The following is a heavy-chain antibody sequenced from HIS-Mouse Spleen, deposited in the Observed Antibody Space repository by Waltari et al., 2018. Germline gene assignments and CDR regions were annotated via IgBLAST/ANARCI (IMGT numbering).Heavy chain of an antibody. D-gene: IGHD6-13*01. Sequence: QLQLQESGPGLVKPSETLSLTCTVSGGSIRSSRYYWGWIRQPPGKGLEWFGSIYYSGSTYYNPSLKSRVTISVDTSKNQFSLKLSSVTAADTAVYYCAREIPYSSSWYDWYFDLWGRGTLVTVSS. CDR1: GGSIRSSRYY. CDR2: IYYSGST. CDR3: AREIPYSSSWYDWYFDL. J-gene: IGHJ2*01. V-gene: IGHV4-39*07.